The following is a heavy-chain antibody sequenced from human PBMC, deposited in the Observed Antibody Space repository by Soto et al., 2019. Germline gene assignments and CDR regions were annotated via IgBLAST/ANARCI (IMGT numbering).Heavy chain of an antibody. D-gene: IGHD4-17*01. CDR1: GAPMNRYY. V-gene: IGHV4-59*01. J-gene: IGHJ4*02. Sequence: QVRLVESGPRLVKTSETLSLTCTVSGAPMNRYYWSWIRQPPGKGLEWIGYIFNPETSKYNPSLRSRIAMSVDRSQNQFSLTLASLTAADTAVYYCARVYGTNYGFAYWGQGVLVTVSA. CDR2: IFNPETS. CDR3: ARVYGTNYGFAY.